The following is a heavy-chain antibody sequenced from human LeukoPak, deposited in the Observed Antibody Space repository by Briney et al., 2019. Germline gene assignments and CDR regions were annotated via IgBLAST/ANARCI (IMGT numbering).Heavy chain of an antibody. Sequence: PSETLSLTCTVSGGSISSYYWSWIRQPPGKGLEWIGYIYYSGSTNYNPSLKSRVTISVDTSKNQFSLILSSVTAADTAVYYCATPLRQWLPQGAFDIWGQGTMVAVSS. V-gene: IGHV4-59*12. CDR1: GGSISSYY. D-gene: IGHD6-19*01. CDR2: IYYSGST. J-gene: IGHJ3*02. CDR3: ATPLRQWLPQGAFDI.